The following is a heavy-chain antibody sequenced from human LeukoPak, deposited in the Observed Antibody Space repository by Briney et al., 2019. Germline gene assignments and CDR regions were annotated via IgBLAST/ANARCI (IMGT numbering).Heavy chain of an antibody. V-gene: IGHV1-69*13. J-gene: IGHJ4*02. CDR1: GGTFSSYA. D-gene: IGHD3-22*01. CDR2: IIPIFGTA. Sequence: ASVKVSCKASGGTFSSYAISWVRQAPGQGLEWMGGIIPIFGTANYAQKFQGRVTITADESTSTAYMELSSLRSEDTAVYYCVRELRYYDSSGYYYGYWGQGTLVTVSS. CDR3: VRELRYYDSSGYYYGY.